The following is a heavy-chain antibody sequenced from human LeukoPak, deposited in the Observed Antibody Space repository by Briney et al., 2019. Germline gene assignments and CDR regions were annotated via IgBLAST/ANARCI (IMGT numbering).Heavy chain of an antibody. CDR2: IKQDGSEK. J-gene: IGHJ3*02. V-gene: IGHV3-7*01. D-gene: IGHD1-26*01. CDR1: GFTFSSYW. Sequence: GGSLRLSCAASGFTFSSYWMSWVRQAPGKGLEWVANIKQDGSEKYYVDSVKGRFTISRDNAKNSLYLQMNSLRAEDTAVYYCARRKTKGARDAFDIWGQGTMVTVSS. CDR3: ARRKTKGARDAFDI.